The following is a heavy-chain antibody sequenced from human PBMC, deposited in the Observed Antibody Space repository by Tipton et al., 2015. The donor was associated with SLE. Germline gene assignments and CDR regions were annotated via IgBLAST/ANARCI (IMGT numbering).Heavy chain of an antibody. J-gene: IGHJ4*02. D-gene: IGHD1-1*01. CDR1: GTTFSRHS. Sequence: QVQLVQSGAEVKKPGSSLKVSCKASGTTFSRHSISWLRQAPGQGPEWMGRIIPPLGMANYVQKFQGRVTFTADTSTDTAYMELSSLRSEDTAVYYCARGAELEEYFDFWGQGTLVTVSS. CDR3: ARGAELEEYFDF. CDR2: IIPPLGMA. V-gene: IGHV1-69*09.